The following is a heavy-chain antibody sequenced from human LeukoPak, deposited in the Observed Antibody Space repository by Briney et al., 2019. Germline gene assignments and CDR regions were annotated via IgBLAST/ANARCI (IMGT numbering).Heavy chain of an antibody. CDR2: ISSHGGTT. J-gene: IGHJ3*02. Sequence: PGGSLRLSCAASGFTFSNYGMNWVRQAPGKGLEYVSAISSHGGTTYYANSVKGRFTISRDNSKNTLYLQMGSLRADDMAVYYCARFPTVSQVYDIWGQGTMVTVSS. CDR3: ARFPTVSQVYDI. D-gene: IGHD3-16*01. V-gene: IGHV3-64*01. CDR1: GFTFSNYG.